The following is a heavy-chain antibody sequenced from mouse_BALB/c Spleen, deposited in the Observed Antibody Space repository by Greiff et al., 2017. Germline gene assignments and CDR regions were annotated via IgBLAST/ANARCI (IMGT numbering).Heavy chain of an antibody. J-gene: IGHJ4*01. Sequence: EVQLQESGGGLVKLGGSLKLSCAASGFTFSSYYMSWVRQTPEKRLELVAAINSNGGSTYYPDTVKGRFTISRDNAKNTLYLQMSSLKSEDTALYYCARRKYGSLRYYAMDYWGQGTSVTVSS. D-gene: IGHD2-10*02. CDR2: INSNGGST. CDR1: GFTFSSYY. V-gene: IGHV5-6-2*01. CDR3: ARRKYGSLRYYAMDY.